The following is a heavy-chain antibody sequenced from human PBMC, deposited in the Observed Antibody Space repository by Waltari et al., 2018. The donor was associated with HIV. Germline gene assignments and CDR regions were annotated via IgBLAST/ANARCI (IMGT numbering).Heavy chain of an antibody. Sequence: EVQLVASGGGSLQAGGSLRLSCAAPRFLFRCDHLLWVRPAPGKGLVWVSRMSSGGSTTSYADSVKGRFTVSRDNARNTLYLQMNSLRAEDTAVYYCARYRPEVHYYNGMDVWGQGTTVTVSS. CDR1: RFLFRCDH. CDR2: MSSGGSTT. CDR3: ARYRPEVHYYNGMDV. V-gene: IGHV3-74*01. J-gene: IGHJ6*02. D-gene: IGHD3-16*02.